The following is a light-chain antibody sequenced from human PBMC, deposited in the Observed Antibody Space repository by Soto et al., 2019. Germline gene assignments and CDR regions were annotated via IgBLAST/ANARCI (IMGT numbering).Light chain of an antibody. V-gene: IGKV3-20*01. J-gene: IGKJ4*01. CDR3: EHYRTS. Sequence: EIVLTQSPGTLSLSPGERATLSCRASQSVSSSYLAWYQQKPGQAPRQLIYGASSRATAIPDRFSGSGSGTYVTLTIARQEPEDFAVYYCEHYRTSFGGGTRVEIK. CDR2: GAS. CDR1: QSVSSSY.